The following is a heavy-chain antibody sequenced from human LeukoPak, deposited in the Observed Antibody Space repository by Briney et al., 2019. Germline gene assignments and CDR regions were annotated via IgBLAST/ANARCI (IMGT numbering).Heavy chain of an antibody. Sequence: GGSLRLSCAASGFTFSSYATYWVRQAPGKGLEYVSAIRSNGGGTYYGSSVKGRFTISRDNSKNPLYLQMNSLRAEDTAVYYCAKWAGVYYYDSSGYLSGFDYWGQGTLVTVSS. J-gene: IGHJ4*02. CDR1: GFTFSSYA. D-gene: IGHD3-22*01. V-gene: IGHV3-64*01. CDR3: AKWAGVYYYDSSGYLSGFDY. CDR2: IRSNGGGT.